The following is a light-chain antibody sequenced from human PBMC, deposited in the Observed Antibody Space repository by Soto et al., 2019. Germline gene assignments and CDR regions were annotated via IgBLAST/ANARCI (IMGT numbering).Light chain of an antibody. V-gene: IGKV3-15*01. Sequence: ETVMTQSPATLSVSPGERATLSCRASQSVSSNLAWYQQKPGQAPRLLIYGASTRATGIPARFSGSGSGADFTLTISSLQSEDFAVYFCQQYKNWPALTFGGGTKVEIK. CDR2: GAS. J-gene: IGKJ4*01. CDR3: QQYKNWPALT. CDR1: QSVSSN.